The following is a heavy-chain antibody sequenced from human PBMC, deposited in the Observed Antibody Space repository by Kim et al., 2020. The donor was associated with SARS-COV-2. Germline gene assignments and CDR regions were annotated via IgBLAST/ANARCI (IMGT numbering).Heavy chain of an antibody. V-gene: IGHV4-31*03. CDR2: IYYSGST. Sequence: SETLSLTCTVSGGSISSGGYYWSWIRQHPGKGLEWIGYIYYSGSTYYNPSLKSRVTISVDTSKNQFSLKLSSVTAADTAVYYCARGSRGRSTMVRGVRAFDIWGQGTMVTVSS. CDR1: GGSISSGGYY. CDR3: ARGSRGRSTMVRGVRAFDI. J-gene: IGHJ3*02. D-gene: IGHD3-10*01.